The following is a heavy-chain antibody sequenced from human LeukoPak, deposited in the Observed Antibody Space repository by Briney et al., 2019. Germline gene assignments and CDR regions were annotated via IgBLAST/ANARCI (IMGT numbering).Heavy chain of an antibody. D-gene: IGHD3-10*01. CDR2: ISGSGGST. Sequence: GGSLRLSCAASGFTFSSYAMSWVRQAPGKGLEWVSAISGSGGSTYYADSVKGRFTISRDNSKSTLYLQMNSLRAEDTAVYYCAKDEGITMVRGLFDYWGQGTLVTVSS. CDR1: GFTFSSYA. J-gene: IGHJ4*02. V-gene: IGHV3-23*01. CDR3: AKDEGITMVRGLFDY.